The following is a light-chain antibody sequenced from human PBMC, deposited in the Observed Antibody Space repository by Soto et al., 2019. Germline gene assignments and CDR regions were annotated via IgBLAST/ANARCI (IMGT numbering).Light chain of an antibody. Sequence: IQMTTSPSTLSASVGSRVTITCRASQSIYKWLVWYQQKPGKAPKLLIYAASSLQSGVPSRFSGSGSGTEFTLTISSLQPDDFATYYCQHYNSYSEAFGQGTKVDIK. CDR1: QSIYKW. CDR2: AAS. J-gene: IGKJ1*01. CDR3: QHYNSYSEA. V-gene: IGKV1-5*01.